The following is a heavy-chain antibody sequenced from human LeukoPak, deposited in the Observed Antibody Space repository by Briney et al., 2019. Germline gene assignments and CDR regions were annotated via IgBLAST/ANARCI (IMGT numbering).Heavy chain of an antibody. J-gene: IGHJ6*02. D-gene: IGHD2-15*01. CDR3: AKEALVVAATQGYYYYGMDV. Sequence: GGSLRLSCAASGFTFSSHAMSWVRQAPGEGLEWVSAISGSGGSTYYADSVKGRFTISRDNSKNTLYLQMNSLRAEDTAVYYCAKEALVVAATQGYYYYGMDVWGQGTTVTVSS. V-gene: IGHV3-23*01. CDR2: ISGSGGST. CDR1: GFTFSSHA.